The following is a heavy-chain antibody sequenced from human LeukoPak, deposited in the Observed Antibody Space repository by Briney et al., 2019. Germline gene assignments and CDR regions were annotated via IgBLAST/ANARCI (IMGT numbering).Heavy chain of an antibody. Sequence: PGRSLRLSCAASGFTFSSYGMHWVRQAPGKGLEWVAVISYDGSKKYYADSVKGRFTISRDNSKNTLYLQMNSLRAEDTAVYYCAKVFQIGDRHYFDYWGQGTRVTVSS. CDR2: ISYDGSKK. V-gene: IGHV3-30*18. D-gene: IGHD3-16*01. CDR1: GFTFSSYG. CDR3: AKVFQIGDRHYFDY. J-gene: IGHJ4*02.